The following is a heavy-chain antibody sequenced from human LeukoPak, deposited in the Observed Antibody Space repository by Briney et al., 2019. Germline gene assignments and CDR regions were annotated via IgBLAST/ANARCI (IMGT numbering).Heavy chain of an antibody. CDR1: GFTFSSYG. CDR3: ASVDTAMVRGAFDI. V-gene: IGHV3-33*01. D-gene: IGHD5-18*01. CDR2: IWYDGSNK. J-gene: IGHJ3*02. Sequence: GGSLRLSCAASGFTFSSYGMHWVRQAPGKGLEWVAVIWYDGSNKHYADSVKGRFTISRDNSKNTLYLQMNSLRAEDTAVYYCASVDTAMVRGAFDIWGQGTMVTVSS.